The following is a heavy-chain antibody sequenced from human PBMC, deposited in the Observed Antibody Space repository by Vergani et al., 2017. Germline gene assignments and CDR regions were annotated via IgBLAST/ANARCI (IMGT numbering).Heavy chain of an antibody. CDR2: IYYSGST. V-gene: IGHV4-39*07. CDR1: GGSISSSSYY. CDR3: ARDLSGYYYGSYYYMDV. Sequence: QLQLQESGPGLVKPSETLSLTCTVSGGSISSSSYYWGWIRQPPGKGLEWIGSIYYSGSTYYNPSLKSRVTISVYTSKNQFSLKLSSVTAADTAVYYCARDLSGYYYGSYYYMDVWGRGTTVTVSS. D-gene: IGHD3-22*01. J-gene: IGHJ6*03.